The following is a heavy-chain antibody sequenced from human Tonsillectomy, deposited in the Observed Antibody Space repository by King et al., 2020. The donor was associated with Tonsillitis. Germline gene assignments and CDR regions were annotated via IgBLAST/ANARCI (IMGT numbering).Heavy chain of an antibody. J-gene: IGHJ3*02. Sequence: QLVQSGAEVTKPGASVKVSCKASGFTLAGHYIHWVRLAPGQGLEYIGWLEPTSGGRSSAQAFQGRVSMTRDTSINTAYMELSRLKYDDTAVYYCARKMAAAGNTFDIWGQGTMVTVSS. CDR3: ARKMAAAGNTFDI. V-gene: IGHV1-2*02. CDR1: GFTLAGHY. D-gene: IGHD6-13*01. CDR2: LEPTSGGR.